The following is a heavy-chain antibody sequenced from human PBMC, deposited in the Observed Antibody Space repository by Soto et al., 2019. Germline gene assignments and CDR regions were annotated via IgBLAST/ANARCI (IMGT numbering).Heavy chain of an antibody. CDR3: AKGQDYYDSSGY. D-gene: IGHD3-22*01. J-gene: IGHJ3*01. V-gene: IGHV3-30*02. CDR2: ISCNGSNK. Sequence: GGSLRLSCAASGFTFSSYAMSWVSQAQGKGLEWVAVISCNGSNKYYADSVKGRFTISRDNSKNTLYLQMNSLRAEDTAVYYCAKGQDYYDSSGYWGQGTMVTVSS. CDR1: GFTFSSYA.